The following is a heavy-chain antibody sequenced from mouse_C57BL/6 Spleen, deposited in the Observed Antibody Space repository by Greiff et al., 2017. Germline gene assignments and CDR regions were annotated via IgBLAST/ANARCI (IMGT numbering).Heavy chain of an antibody. V-gene: IGHV10-1*01. J-gene: IGHJ3*01. CDR2: IRSKSNNYAT. CDR3: VRQGDSSGYVGWFAY. D-gene: IGHD3-2*02. CDR1: GFSFNTYA. Sequence: EVKLVESGGGLVQPKGSLKLSCAASGFSFNTYAMNWVRQAPGKGSEWVARIRSKSNNYATYYADSVKDRFTISRDDSESMLYLQMNNLKTEDTAMYYCVRQGDSSGYVGWFAYWGQGTLVTVSA.